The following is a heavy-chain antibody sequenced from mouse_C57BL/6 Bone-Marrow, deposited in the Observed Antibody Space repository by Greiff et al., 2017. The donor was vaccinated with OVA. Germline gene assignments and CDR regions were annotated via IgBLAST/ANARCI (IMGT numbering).Heavy chain of an antibody. Sequence: EVKVEESGGGLVKPGGSLKLSCAASGFTFSSYTMSWVRQTPEKRLEWVATISGGGGNTYYPDSVKGRFTISRDNAKNTLYLQMSSLRSEDTALYYCARGVVYGSSSFDYWGQGTTLTVSS. V-gene: IGHV5-9*01. D-gene: IGHD1-1*01. CDR3: ARGVVYGSSSFDY. J-gene: IGHJ2*01. CDR1: GFTFSSYT. CDR2: ISGGGGNT.